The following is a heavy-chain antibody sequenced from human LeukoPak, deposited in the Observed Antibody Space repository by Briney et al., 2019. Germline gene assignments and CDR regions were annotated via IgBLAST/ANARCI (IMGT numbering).Heavy chain of an antibody. CDR3: SRENGAFSPVGY. J-gene: IGHJ4*02. D-gene: IGHD2-8*01. CDR1: GGSISNTNW. CDR2: ISLTGLT. V-gene: IGHV4-4*02. Sequence: SETLSLTCGVSGGSISNTNWWSWVRHPPGQGLEWIGEISLTGLTHYNPSLESRVTVSLDKSKNQLSLNLTSVTAADTAVYYCSRENGAFSPVGYWGQGTLVTVLS.